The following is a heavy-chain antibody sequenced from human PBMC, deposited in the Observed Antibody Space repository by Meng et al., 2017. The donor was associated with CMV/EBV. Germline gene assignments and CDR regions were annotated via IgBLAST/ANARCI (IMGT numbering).Heavy chain of an antibody. CDR1: GGTFSSYA. CDR3: ASPGDYDILTGYYIGTYYYYGMDV. J-gene: IGHJ6*02. V-gene: IGHV1-69*05. D-gene: IGHD3-9*01. CDR2: IIPIFGTA. Sequence: SVQVSCKASGGTFSSYAISWVRQAPGQGLEWMGGIIPIFGTANYAQKFQGRVTITTDESTSTAYMELSSLRSDDTAVYYCASPGDYDILTGYYIGTYYYYGMDVWGQGTTVTVSS.